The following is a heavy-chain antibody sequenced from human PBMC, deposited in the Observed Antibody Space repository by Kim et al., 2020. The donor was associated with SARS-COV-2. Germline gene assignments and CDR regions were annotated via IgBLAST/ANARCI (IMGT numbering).Heavy chain of an antibody. CDR3: ARGTWGGGGWGYGSGQYNRFDP. CDR1: GYTFTSSH. CDR2: INPSGGSA. J-gene: IGHJ5*02. V-gene: IGHV1-46*03. Sequence: ASVKVSCKASGYTFTSSHIQWVRQAPGQGLEWVGIINPSGGSATYAQKLQGRVTMTSDTSAGTVYMALSSLRSEDTALYYCARGTWGGGGWGYGSGQYNRFDPWGQGTLVTVSS. D-gene: IGHD3-10*01.